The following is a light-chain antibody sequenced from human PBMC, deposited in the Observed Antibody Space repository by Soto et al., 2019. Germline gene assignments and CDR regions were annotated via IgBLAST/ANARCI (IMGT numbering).Light chain of an antibody. CDR2: GAS. CDR1: PSINRRY. J-gene: IGKJ3*01. Sequence: EIVLTQSPGTLSLSPGERATLSCRASPSINRRYLAWYQQKPGQAPRLLIYGASSRATGIPDRFCGSVSGTDFTLTISRLEPEDFAVYYCQQFGSSPGFTFGPGTKVYIK. V-gene: IGKV3-20*01. CDR3: QQFGSSPGFT.